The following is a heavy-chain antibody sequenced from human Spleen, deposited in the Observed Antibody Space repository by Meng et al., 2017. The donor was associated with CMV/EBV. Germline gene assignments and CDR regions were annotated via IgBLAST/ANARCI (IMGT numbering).Heavy chain of an antibody. Sequence: GESLKISCAASGFTFSHFAMNWVRQAPGEGLEWVSAISGSGGSTYYADSVKGRFTISRDNSKNTLYLQMNSLRAEDTAVYYCAKDPTTVTGWYFDLWGRGTLVTVSS. CDR2: ISGSGGST. D-gene: IGHD4-17*01. CDR3: AKDPTTVTGWYFDL. V-gene: IGHV3-23*01. J-gene: IGHJ2*01. CDR1: GFTFSHFA.